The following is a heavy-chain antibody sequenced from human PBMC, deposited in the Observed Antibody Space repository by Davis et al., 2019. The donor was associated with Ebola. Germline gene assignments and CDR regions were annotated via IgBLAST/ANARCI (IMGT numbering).Heavy chain of an antibody. Sequence: SVKVSCKASGGTFSSYAISWVRQAPGQGLEWMGGIIPIFGTANYAQKFQGRVTITADESTSTAYMELSSLRSEDTAVYYCARDQPETYYDILTGYYHFDYWGQGTLVTVSS. V-gene: IGHV1-69*13. J-gene: IGHJ4*02. CDR2: IIPIFGTA. D-gene: IGHD3-9*01. CDR3: ARDQPETYYDILTGYYHFDY. CDR1: GGTFSSYA.